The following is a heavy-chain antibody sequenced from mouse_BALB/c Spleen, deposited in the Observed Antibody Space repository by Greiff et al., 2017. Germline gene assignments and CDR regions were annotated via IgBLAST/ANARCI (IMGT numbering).Heavy chain of an antibody. CDR3: AIKGHYYGSSLDY. J-gene: IGHJ2*01. Sequence: QVQLQQSGAELAKPGASVKMSCKASGYTFTSYWMHWVKQRPGQGLEWIGYINPSTGYTEYNQKFKDKATLTADKSSSTAYMQLSSLTSEDSAVYYCAIKGHYYGSSLDYWGQGTTLTVSS. CDR1: GYTFTSYW. D-gene: IGHD1-1*01. V-gene: IGHV1-7*01. CDR2: INPSTGYT.